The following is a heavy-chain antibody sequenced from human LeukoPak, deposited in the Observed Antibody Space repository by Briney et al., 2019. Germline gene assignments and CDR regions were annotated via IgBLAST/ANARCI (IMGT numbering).Heavy chain of an antibody. CDR3: ARELELRPLDP. V-gene: IGHV4-39*07. Sequence: SETLSLTCTVSGGSISSSSYYWGWIRQPPGKGLEWIGSIYYSGSTYYNPSLKSRVTISVDTSKNQFSLKLSSVTAADTAVYYCARELELRPLDPWGQGTLVTVSS. CDR2: IYYSGST. CDR1: GGSISSSSYY. D-gene: IGHD1-7*01. J-gene: IGHJ5*02.